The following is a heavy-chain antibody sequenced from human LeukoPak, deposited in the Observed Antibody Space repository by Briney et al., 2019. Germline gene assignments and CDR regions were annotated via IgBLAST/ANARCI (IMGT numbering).Heavy chain of an antibody. V-gene: IGHV3-7*05. CDR1: GFTFSSYW. J-gene: IGHJ4*02. D-gene: IGHD2-8*02. Sequence: GGSLRLSCAASGFTFSSYWMSWVRQAPGKGLEWVANIKQDGSEKYYVDSVKGRFTISRDNAKNSLYLQMNSLRAEDTAVYYCAKCWDKYWYYFDYWGQGILVTVSS. CDR3: AKCWDKYWYYFDY. CDR2: IKQDGSEK.